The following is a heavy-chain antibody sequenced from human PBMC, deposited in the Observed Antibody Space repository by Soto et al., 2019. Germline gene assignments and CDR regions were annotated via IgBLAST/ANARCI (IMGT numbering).Heavy chain of an antibody. D-gene: IGHD6-19*01. Sequence: SQTLSLTCAISGDSVSSNSAAWNWIRQSPSRGLEWLGRTYYRSKWYNDYAVSVKSRITINPDTSKNQFSLQLNSVTPEDTAVYYCARDLRMGIEVAGAYYYYGMDVWGQGTTVTVS. V-gene: IGHV6-1*01. CDR1: GDSVSSNSAA. J-gene: IGHJ6*02. CDR2: TYYRSKWYN. CDR3: ARDLRMGIEVAGAYYYYGMDV.